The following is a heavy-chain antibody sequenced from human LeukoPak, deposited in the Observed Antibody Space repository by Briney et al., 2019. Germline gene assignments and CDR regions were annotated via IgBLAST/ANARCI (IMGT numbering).Heavy chain of an antibody. V-gene: IGHV4-30-2*06. D-gene: IGHD4-11*01. Sequence: PSETLSLTCAVSGGSISSTGYSWSWIRQSPGKGLEWIGYIYHSGGTYYNPSLRSRVTISIDRSKNQFSLNLSSVTAADTAAYYCARTVTTTHFENWGQGILVTVSS. CDR1: GGSISSTGYS. J-gene: IGHJ4*02. CDR3: ARTVTTTHFEN. CDR2: IYHSGGT.